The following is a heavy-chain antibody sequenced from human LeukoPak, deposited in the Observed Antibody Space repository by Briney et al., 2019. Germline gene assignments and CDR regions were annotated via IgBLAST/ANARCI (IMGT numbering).Heavy chain of an antibody. CDR1: GYTFTSYY. D-gene: IGHD3-22*01. CDR2: INPSGGST. Sequence: ASVKVSCKASGYTFTSYYMHWVRQAPGQGLEWMGIINPSGGSTSYAQKFQGRVTMTRDTSTSTVYMELSSLRSEDTAVHYCARSYYYYDSSGYFDYWGQGTLVTVSS. CDR3: ARSYYYYDSSGYFDY. J-gene: IGHJ4*02. V-gene: IGHV1-46*01.